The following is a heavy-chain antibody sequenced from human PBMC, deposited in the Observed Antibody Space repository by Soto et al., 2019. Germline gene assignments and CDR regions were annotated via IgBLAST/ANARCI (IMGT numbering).Heavy chain of an antibody. CDR1: GFPYSVYS. CDR3: VRGSRANCFDL. V-gene: IGHV3-48*02. CDR2: VSPGGDTV. Sequence: PGGSLRLSCVASGFPYSVYSMDWVRQVPGKGLEWLAYVSPGGDTVHYADSVNGRFFISRDTPRNSVFLQMNSLRHEDTAVYYCVRGSRANCFDLWGPGTVVT. J-gene: IGHJ3*01.